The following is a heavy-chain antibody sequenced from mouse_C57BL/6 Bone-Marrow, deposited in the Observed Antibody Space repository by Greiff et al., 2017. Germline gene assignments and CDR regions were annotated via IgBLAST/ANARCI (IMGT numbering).Heavy chain of an antibody. V-gene: IGHV10-1*01. CDR3: VRMSTAQAYFDY. J-gene: IGHJ2*01. CDR1: GFSFNTYA. Sequence: EVQRVESGGGLVQPKGSLKLSCAASGFSFNTYAMNWVRQAPGKGLEWVARIRSKSNNYATYYADSVKDRFTISRDDSASMIYLQMNNLKTEDTAMYYCVRMSTAQAYFDYWGQGTTLTVSS. CDR2: IRSKSNNYAT. D-gene: IGHD3-2*02.